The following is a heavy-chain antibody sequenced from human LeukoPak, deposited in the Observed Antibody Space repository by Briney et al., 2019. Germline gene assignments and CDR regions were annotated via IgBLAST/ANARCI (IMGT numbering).Heavy chain of an antibody. J-gene: IGHJ5*02. V-gene: IGHV3-30*04. Sequence: PGGSLRLSCAASGLTFSSYAMHWVRQAPGKGLEWVAVISYDGSNKYYADSVKGRFTISRDNSKNTLYLQMNSLRAEDTAVYYCARSPEYCSGGSCSWGQGTLVTVSS. D-gene: IGHD2-15*01. CDR2: ISYDGSNK. CDR1: GLTFSSYA. CDR3: ARSPEYCSGGSCS.